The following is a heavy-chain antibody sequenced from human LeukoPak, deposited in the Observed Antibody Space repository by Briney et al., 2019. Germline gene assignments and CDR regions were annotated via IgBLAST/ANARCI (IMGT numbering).Heavy chain of an antibody. J-gene: IGHJ4*02. CDR1: GGSFSGYY. V-gene: IGHV4-34*01. Sequence: PSETLSLTCAVYGGSFSGYYWSWIRQPPGKGLEWIGEINHSGSTNYNPSLKSRVTISVDTSKNQFSLKLSSVTAADTAVYYCARRHCGGDCYSDYWGRGTLVTVSS. CDR2: INHSGST. D-gene: IGHD2-21*02. CDR3: ARRHCGGDCYSDY.